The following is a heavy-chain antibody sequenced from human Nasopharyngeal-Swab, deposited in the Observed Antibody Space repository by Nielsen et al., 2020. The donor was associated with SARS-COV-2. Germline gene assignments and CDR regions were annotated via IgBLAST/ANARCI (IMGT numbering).Heavy chain of an antibody. D-gene: IGHD1-26*01. V-gene: IGHV3-30*18. CDR1: GFTFSSYG. CDR3: AKDGSYWFDY. J-gene: IGHJ4*02. Sequence: GGSLRLSCAASGFTFSSYGMHWVRQAPGKGLEWVAVISYDGSNKYYADSMKGRFTISRDNSKNTLYLQMNSLRAEDTAVYYCAKDGSYWFDYWGQGTLVTVSS. CDR2: ISYDGSNK.